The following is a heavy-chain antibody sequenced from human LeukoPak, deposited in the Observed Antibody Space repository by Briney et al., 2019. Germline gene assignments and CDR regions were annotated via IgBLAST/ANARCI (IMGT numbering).Heavy chain of an antibody. CDR2: IYYSGST. V-gene: IGHV4-30-4*01. J-gene: IGHJ5*02. Sequence: SETLSLTCAVYGGSFSSYYWSWIRQPPGKGLEWIGYIYYSGSTYYNPSLKSRVTISVDTSKNQFSLKLSSVTAADTAVYYCARGGWYPENWFDPWGQGTLVTVSS. CDR3: ARGGWYPENWFDP. D-gene: IGHD2-15*01. CDR1: GGSFSSYY.